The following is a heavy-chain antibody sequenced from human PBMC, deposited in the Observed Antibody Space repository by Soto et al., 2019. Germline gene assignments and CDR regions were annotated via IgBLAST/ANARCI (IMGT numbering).Heavy chain of an antibody. Sequence: QEELGESGGGVVQPGRSLRLSCAASGFSFRNYAMHWVRQAPGKGLEWVAVIWYDGSDENYADSVKGRFTISRDNSKNTLYLQMNSLRGEDTAFYYCARGGPGGACFDLWGQGTLVTVSS. CDR3: ARGGPGGACFDL. CDR1: GFSFRNYA. J-gene: IGHJ4*02. CDR2: IWYDGSDE. V-gene: IGHV3-33*01. D-gene: IGHD1-26*01.